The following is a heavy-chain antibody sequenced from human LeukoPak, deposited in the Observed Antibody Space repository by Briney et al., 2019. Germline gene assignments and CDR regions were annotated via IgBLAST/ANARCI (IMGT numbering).Heavy chain of an antibody. V-gene: IGHV4-4*07. J-gene: IGHJ3*01. CDR1: GGSITNSW. Sequence: SETLSLTCTVSGGSITNSWWSWIRHSAGRGMQWIGRIQATGTTNYNPSLKSRVSMSLDMSTKQFSLTLCAVSVADTATYYCARIFDRDVWGQGALVTVSP. D-gene: IGHD3-22*01. CDR3: ARIFDRDV. CDR2: IQATGTT.